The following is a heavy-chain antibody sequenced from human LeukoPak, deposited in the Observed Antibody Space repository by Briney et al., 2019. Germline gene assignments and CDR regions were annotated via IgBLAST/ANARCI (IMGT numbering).Heavy chain of an antibody. D-gene: IGHD3-3*01. CDR2: INPNSGGT. Sequence: ASVKVSCKASGYTFTGYYMHWVRQAPGQGLEWMGWINPNSGGTNYAQKFQGRVTMTRDTSISTAYMELSRLRSDDTAVYYCARVCTARYDFWSGYQNWLDPWGQGTLVTVSS. CDR1: GYTFTGYY. V-gene: IGHV1-2*02. J-gene: IGHJ5*02. CDR3: ARVCTARYDFWSGYQNWLDP.